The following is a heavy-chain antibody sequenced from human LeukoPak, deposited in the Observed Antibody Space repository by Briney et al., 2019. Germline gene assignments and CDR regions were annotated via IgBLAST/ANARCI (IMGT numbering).Heavy chain of an antibody. V-gene: IGHV4-39*07. CDR3: ARGRVPYYYGSGSYLEAGHWFDP. J-gene: IGHJ5*02. CDR1: GGSISSSSYY. CDR2: IYYSGST. Sequence: SETLSLTCTVSGGSISSSSYYWGWIRQPPGKGLEWIGSIYYSGSTYYNPSLKSRVTISVDTSKNQFSLKLSSVTAADTAVYYCARGRVPYYYGSGSYLEAGHWFDPWGQGTLVTVSS. D-gene: IGHD3-10*01.